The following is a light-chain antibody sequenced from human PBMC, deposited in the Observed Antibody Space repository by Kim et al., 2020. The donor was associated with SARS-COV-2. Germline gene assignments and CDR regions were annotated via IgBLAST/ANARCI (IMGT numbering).Light chain of an antibody. CDR1: QTINSR. V-gene: IGKV1-5*03. CDR2: EAS. CDR3: QQFLDYPFT. J-gene: IGKJ3*01. Sequence: DIQMTQSPATLSAFIGERVTITCRASQTINSRLAWYQQKPGKAPKFLIYEASTLERGVPSRFSGSGSGTEFTLTISSLQPDDFATYYCQQFLDYPFTFGPGTKVDIK.